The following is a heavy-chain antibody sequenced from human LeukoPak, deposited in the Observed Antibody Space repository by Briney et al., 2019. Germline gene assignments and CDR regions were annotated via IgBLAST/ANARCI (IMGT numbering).Heavy chain of an antibody. J-gene: IGHJ4*02. CDR3: ARGGRYYCDSSGYYYFDY. CDR2: MNPNSGNT. D-gene: IGHD3-22*01. CDR1: GYTFTSYD. V-gene: IGHV1-8*01. Sequence: VXXSCKASGYTFTSYDINWVRQATGQGLEWMGWMNPNSGNTGYAQKFQGRVTMTRNTSISTAYMELSSLRSEDTAVYYCARGGRYYCDSSGYYYFDYWDQGTLVTVSS.